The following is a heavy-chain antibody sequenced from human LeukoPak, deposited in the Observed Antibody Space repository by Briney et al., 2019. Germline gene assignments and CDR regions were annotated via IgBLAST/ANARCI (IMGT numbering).Heavy chain of an antibody. CDR3: ARDTIEYYYDSSGSYYFDY. Sequence: PSETLSLTCTVSGGSISSGSYYWSWIRQPAGKGLEWIGRIYTSGSTNYNPSLKSRVIISVDTSKNQFSLKLSSVTAADTAVYYCARDTIEYYYDSSGSYYFDYWGQGTLVTVSS. J-gene: IGHJ4*02. V-gene: IGHV4-61*02. D-gene: IGHD3-22*01. CDR1: GGSISSGSYY. CDR2: IYTSGST.